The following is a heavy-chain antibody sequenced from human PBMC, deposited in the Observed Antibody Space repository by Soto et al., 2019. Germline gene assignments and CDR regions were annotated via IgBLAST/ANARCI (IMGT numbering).Heavy chain of an antibody. CDR3: AMECPAPYYHFSMDV. CDR2: ISGYNGNT. J-gene: IGHJ6*02. V-gene: IGHV1-18*01. Sequence: QVQLVQSRGEVKKPGASVKVSCKTSGYSFTTYGISWVRQAPGQGLEWMGWISGYNGNTNYAQNLQGRVTMTTDTSTSTAYMELRSLRSDDTAVYYCAMECPAPYYHFSMDVWSQGSTVTVSS. CDR1: GYSFTTYG. D-gene: IGHD1-1*01.